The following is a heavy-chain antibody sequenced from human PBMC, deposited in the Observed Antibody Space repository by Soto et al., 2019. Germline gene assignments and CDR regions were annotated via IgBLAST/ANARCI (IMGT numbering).Heavy chain of an antibody. CDR1: GGTFSCYA. CDR3: ASKRNSWYGFDP. Sequence: SVQVSCKASGGTFSCYAISWGRHAPGQGLEWMGGINPVFRTANSPQKFQGRVTITADDSTSTAYMELSSLRSEDTAVYYCASKRNSWYGFDPWGQGTLVTVSS. CDR2: INPVFRTA. J-gene: IGHJ5*02. V-gene: IGHV1-69*13. D-gene: IGHD6-13*01.